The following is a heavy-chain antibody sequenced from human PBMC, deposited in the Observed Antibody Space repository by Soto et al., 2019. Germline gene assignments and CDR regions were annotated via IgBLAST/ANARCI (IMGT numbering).Heavy chain of an antibody. D-gene: IGHD3-9*01. J-gene: IGHJ3*02. Sequence: QVQLQESGPGLVKPSETLSLTCTVSGGSISSYYWSWIRQPPGKGLEWIGYIYYSGSTNYNPSLKSRVTISVDTSKNQFSLKLSSVPAADTAGYYCARALILPGYYIHEAFDIWGQGTMVTVSS. CDR1: GGSISSYY. V-gene: IGHV4-59*01. CDR2: IYYSGST. CDR3: ARALILPGYYIHEAFDI.